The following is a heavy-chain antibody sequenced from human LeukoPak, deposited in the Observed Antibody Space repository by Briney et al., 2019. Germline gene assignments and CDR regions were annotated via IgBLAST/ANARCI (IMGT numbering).Heavy chain of an antibody. CDR1: GFSFSNYD. CDR2: IRYDGIKK. CDR3: AKGTPNYTELSSADSDFDY. V-gene: IGHV3-30*02. J-gene: IGHJ4*02. Sequence: GGSLRLSCEASGFSFSNYDMHWVRQAPGKGLEWVAFIRYDGIKKFYVDSVKGRFTISRDNSKNTLYLQVNSLRTEDTAVYYCAKGTPNYTELSSADSDFDYWGQGTLVTVSS. D-gene: IGHD3-3*01.